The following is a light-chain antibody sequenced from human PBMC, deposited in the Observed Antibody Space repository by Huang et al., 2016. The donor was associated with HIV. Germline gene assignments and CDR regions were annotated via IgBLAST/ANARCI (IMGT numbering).Light chain of an antibody. CDR3: QQYNKWPPEYT. CDR2: AAS. J-gene: IGKJ2*01. V-gene: IGKV3-15*01. Sequence: VMTSQSPATLAASPGERVTLSCGASQSVNTNLAWYQQKPGQPPRLLIYAASTRATGGPARFAGSGSGTEFTLTIDSLQSDDFAVYYCQQYNKWPPEYTFGQGTRLEIK. CDR1: QSVNTN.